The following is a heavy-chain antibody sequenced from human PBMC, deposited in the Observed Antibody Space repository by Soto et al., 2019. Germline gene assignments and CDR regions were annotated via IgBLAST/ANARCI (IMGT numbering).Heavy chain of an antibody. J-gene: IGHJ6*02. V-gene: IGHV2-26*01. D-gene: IGHD4-17*01. Sequence: SWPTLVNDTQSLGLTFTLSGFSLTTDQMGVSLIHQPPGKALEWLAHVFSDNESSYSTSLQGRLTSSKDTSGSQVGLSMTNVDPVDTATYYCARMNVDSYQFYYAMDVWGQGTTVTVSS. CDR1: GFSLTTDQMG. CDR2: VFSDNES. CDR3: ARMNVDSYQFYYAMDV.